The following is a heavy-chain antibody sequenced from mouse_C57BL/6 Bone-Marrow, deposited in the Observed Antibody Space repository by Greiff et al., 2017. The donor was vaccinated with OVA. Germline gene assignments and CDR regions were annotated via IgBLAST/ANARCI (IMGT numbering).Heavy chain of an antibody. J-gene: IGHJ1*03. CDR2: IYPGNSDT. CDR3: TRLYYGRSYWYFDV. CDR1: GYTFTSYW. Sequence: VQLQQSGTVLARPGASVKMSCKTSGYTFTSYWMHWVKQRPGQGLEWIGAIYPGNSDTSYTQKFQGKAKLTAVPSASTAYMELSSLTNEDSAVYYCTRLYYGRSYWYFDVWGTGTTVTASS. V-gene: IGHV1-5*01. D-gene: IGHD1-1*01.